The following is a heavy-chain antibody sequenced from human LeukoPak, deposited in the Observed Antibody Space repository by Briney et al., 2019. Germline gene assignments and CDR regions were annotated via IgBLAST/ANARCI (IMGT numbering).Heavy chain of an antibody. CDR3: AKDRRVGATIDY. CDR2: ISYDGSNK. V-gene: IGHV3-30*18. CDR1: GFTFSSYG. J-gene: IGHJ4*02. D-gene: IGHD1-26*01. Sequence: PGRSLRLSCAASGFTFSSYGMHWVRQAPGKGLEWVAVISYDGSNKYYADSVKGRFTISRDNSKNTLYLRMNSLRAEDTAVYYCAKDRRVGATIDYWGQGTLVTVSS.